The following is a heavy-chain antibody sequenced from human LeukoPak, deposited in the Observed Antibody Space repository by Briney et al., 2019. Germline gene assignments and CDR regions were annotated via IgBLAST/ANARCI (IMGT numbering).Heavy chain of an antibody. J-gene: IGHJ4*02. CDR2: ISAYNGET. Sequence: ASVKVSCKTSGYSFTSYGISWVRQAPGQGLEWMGWISAYNGETKSAQKMQGSLTMTTDTSTSTAYMELRTLRSDDTAIYYCALRRHCRSSRCYGEYFDYWGQGTRVTVSS. CDR3: ALRRHCRSSRCYGEYFDY. CDR1: GYSFTSYG. V-gene: IGHV1-18*01. D-gene: IGHD2-2*01.